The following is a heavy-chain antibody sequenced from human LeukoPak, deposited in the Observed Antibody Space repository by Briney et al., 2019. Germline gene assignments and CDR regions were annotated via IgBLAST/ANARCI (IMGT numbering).Heavy chain of an antibody. CDR3: ARELRGCSGYGYYYYYGMDV. J-gene: IGHJ6*02. CDR2: ISSSGSTI. Sequence: GGSLRLSCAASGFTFSDYYMSWIRQAPGKGLEWVSYISSSGSTIYYADSVKGRFTISRDNAKNSLYLQMNSLRAEDTAVYYCARELRGCSGYGYYYYYGMDVWGQGTTVTVSS. D-gene: IGHD5-12*01. CDR1: GFTFSDYY. V-gene: IGHV3-11*01.